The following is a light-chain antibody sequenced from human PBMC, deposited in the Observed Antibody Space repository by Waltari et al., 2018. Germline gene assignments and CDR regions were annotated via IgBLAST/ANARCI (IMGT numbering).Light chain of an antibody. V-gene: IGLV1-44*01. CDR3: TAWDDSLDAYV. CDR1: NSNIGSET. CDR2: SDY. Sequence: QSVLTPPPSASGTPGQRVTISCSGSNSNIGSETVNWYQQLPGAAPHLLIYSDYHRPSGVPGRFSDSKSGTSAALAITGLQSEDEADYWCTAWDDSLDAYVFGTGTKVTVL. J-gene: IGLJ1*01.